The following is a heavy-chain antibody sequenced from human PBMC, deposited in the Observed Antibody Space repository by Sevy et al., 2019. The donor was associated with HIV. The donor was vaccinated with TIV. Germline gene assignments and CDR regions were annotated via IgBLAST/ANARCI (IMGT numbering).Heavy chain of an antibody. CDR1: GFTFSSYA. D-gene: IGHD2-15*01. CDR2: ISASGAST. CDR3: AKLSCSDGNCFSIDY. J-gene: IGHJ4*02. V-gene: IGHV3-23*01. Sequence: GGSLRLSCAASGFTFSSYAMTWVRQAPGKGLEWVSGISASGASTYYADSVKGRFTISRDNSKNQLYLQINSLRAEDTAVYYCAKLSCSDGNCFSIDYWGQGTLVTVSS.